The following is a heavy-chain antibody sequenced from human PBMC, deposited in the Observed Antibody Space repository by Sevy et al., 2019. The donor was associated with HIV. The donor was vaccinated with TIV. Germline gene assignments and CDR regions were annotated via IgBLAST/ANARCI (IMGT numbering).Heavy chain of an antibody. CDR3: ARVSGWHLRYGMDV. CDR2: MNTNTGNT. J-gene: IGHJ6*02. D-gene: IGHD6-19*01. V-gene: IGHV1-8*02. CDR1: GFNFASYD. Sequence: ASVKVSCKASGFNFASYDIYWVRQATGQGLEWMGWMNTNTGNTGFAQKFQGRVTMTRNTSITTAYMELSNLRSEDTVVYYCARVSGWHLRYGMDVWGQGTTVTVSS.